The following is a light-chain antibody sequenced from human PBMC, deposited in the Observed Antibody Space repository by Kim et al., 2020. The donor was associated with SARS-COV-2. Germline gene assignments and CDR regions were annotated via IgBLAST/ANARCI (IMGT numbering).Light chain of an antibody. Sequence: QSVLTQPPSVSGAPGQRVTVSCTGSGSNLGAGFDFHWYQQLPGAAPKLLIYHNTNRPSGVPDRFSGSKSGTAATLAITGLLAEDEADYYCQSYDSALSAVVFGGGTQLTVL. CDR2: HNT. CDR3: QSYDSALSAVV. J-gene: IGLJ2*01. V-gene: IGLV1-40*01. CDR1: GSNLGAGFD.